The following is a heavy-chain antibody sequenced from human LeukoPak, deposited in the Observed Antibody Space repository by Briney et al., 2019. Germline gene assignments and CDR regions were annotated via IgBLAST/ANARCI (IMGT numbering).Heavy chain of an antibody. V-gene: IGHV3-53*01. CDR3: ARPIGIQLYSGMDV. D-gene: IGHD5-18*01. CDR2: IYSGGST. J-gene: IGHJ6*02. Sequence: GGALRLSCAASGFTVSRNYMSWVRQAPGKGLEWGSVIYSGGSTYYADSVKGRFTISRDNSKNTLYLQMNSLRAEDTAVYYCARPIGIQLYSGMDVWGQGTTVTVSS. CDR1: GFTVSRNY.